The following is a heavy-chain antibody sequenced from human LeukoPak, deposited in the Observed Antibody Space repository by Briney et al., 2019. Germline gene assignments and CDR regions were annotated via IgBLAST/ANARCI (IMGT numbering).Heavy chain of an antibody. CDR2: IWYDGSNK. V-gene: IGHV3-33*01. D-gene: IGHD2-2*01. Sequence: GRSLRLSCAASGFTFSSYGMHWVRQALGKGLEWVAVIWYDGSNKYYADSVKGRFTISRDNSKNTLYLQMNSLRAEDTAVYYCARKDELLYYFDYWGQGTLVTVSS. CDR1: GFTFSSYG. CDR3: ARKDELLYYFDY. J-gene: IGHJ4*02.